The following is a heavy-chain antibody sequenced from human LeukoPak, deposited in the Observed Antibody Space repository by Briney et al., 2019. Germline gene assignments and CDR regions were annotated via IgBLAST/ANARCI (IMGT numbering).Heavy chain of an antibody. CDR3: AKFPKYSYYMDV. J-gene: IGHJ6*03. CDR2: ISYSGST. V-gene: IGHV4-59*01. CDR1: GGSISSYY. D-gene: IGHD2-21*01. Sequence: SETLSLTCTVAGGSISSYYWSWIRQPPGNGLEWIGYISYSGSTNYNPSLKSRVTISLDTSKNQFSLKLSSVTAADTAVYCCAKFPKYSYYMDVWGKGTTVTVSS.